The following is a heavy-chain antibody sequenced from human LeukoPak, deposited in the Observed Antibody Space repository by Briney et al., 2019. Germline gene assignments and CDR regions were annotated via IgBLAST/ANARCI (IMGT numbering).Heavy chain of an antibody. CDR2: IGGSSSYT. CDR3: ARVQPERLDY. J-gene: IGHJ4*02. V-gene: IGHV3-48*03. CDR1: GFTFSSYE. D-gene: IGHD1-1*01. Sequence: GGSLRLSCAASGFTFSSYEMNWVRQAPGKGLEWVSYIGGSSSYTNYADSVEGRFTISRDNTKNSLFLQMNSLRVEDTAVYYCARVQPERLDYWGQGTLVTVSS.